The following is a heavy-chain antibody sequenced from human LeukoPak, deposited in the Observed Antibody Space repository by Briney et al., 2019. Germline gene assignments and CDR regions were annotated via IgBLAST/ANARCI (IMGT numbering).Heavy chain of an antibody. CDR3: ARDPRYCRNTTCYGIFWFDP. J-gene: IGHJ5*02. Sequence: SVKVSCKASGGTFDSHAISWVRQAPGQGLEWLGGIIPIFKTPNYAPKFTGRVTITTDESATTAHMELTSLRPEDTAVYYCARDPRYCRNTTCYGIFWFDPWGQGTLVTVSS. D-gene: IGHD2-2*01. CDR2: IIPIFKTP. CDR1: GGTFDSHA. V-gene: IGHV1-69*05.